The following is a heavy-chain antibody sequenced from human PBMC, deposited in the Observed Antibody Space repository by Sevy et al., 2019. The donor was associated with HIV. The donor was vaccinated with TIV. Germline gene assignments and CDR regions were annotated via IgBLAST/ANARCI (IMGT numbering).Heavy chain of an antibody. CDR1: GVSISPYY. D-gene: IGHD2-2*01. Sequence: SETLSLTCTVSGVSISPYYWAWIRQPPGKGLGCIGFSGSSNYNSSLKSRVTTAVETSKNQFSLKLSSVTAADTAIYYCARGGPNQHQLDYFDYWGQGTLVTVSS. J-gene: IGHJ4*02. CDR3: ARGGPNQHQLDYFDY. V-gene: IGHV4-59*01. CDR2: SGSS.